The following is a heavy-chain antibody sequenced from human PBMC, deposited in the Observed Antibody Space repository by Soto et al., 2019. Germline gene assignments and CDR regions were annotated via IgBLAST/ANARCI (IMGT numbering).Heavy chain of an antibody. Sequence: EVQLLESGGVLVQPGGSLRLSCAASGFTFSSYAMSWVRQSPGKGLEWVSAISGSAGSTYYADSVKGRFTISRDNSKNTLYLQMNSLRAEDTAVYYCARGYCSSTSCYGGVAFDYWGQGTLVTVSS. J-gene: IGHJ4*02. CDR1: GFTFSSYA. D-gene: IGHD2-2*01. CDR3: ARGYCSSTSCYGGVAFDY. CDR2: ISGSAGST. V-gene: IGHV3-23*01.